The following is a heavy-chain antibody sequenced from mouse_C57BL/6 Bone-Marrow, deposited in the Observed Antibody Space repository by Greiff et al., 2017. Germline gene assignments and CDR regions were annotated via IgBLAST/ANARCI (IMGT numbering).Heavy chain of an antibody. D-gene: IGHD3-2*02. CDR1: GFTFSAYG. V-gene: IGHV5-17*01. Sequence: EVKLMESGGGLVKPGGSLKLSCAASGFTFSAYGMHWVRQAPEKGLEWVAYISSGSSTIYYADTVKGRFTISRDNAKNPLFLQMTSLRSEDTAMYYCAGNRRLDYRGQGNTQTASS. CDR3: AGNRRLDY. CDR2: ISSGSSTI. J-gene: IGHJ2*01.